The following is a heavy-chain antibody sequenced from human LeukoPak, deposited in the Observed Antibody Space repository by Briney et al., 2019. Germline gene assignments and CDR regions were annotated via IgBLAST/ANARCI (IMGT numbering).Heavy chain of an antibody. J-gene: IGHJ6*03. CDR3: ARDLIQLWLGGYYYYMDV. CDR1: GGSISSGSYY. V-gene: IGHV4-61*02. CDR2: INTSGST. D-gene: IGHD5-18*01. Sequence: SQTLSLTCTVSGGSISSGSYYWSWIRQPAGKGLEWIGRINTSGSTNYNPSLKSRVTISVDTSKNQFSLKLSSVTAADTAVYYCARDLIQLWLGGYYYYMDVWGKGTTVTVSS.